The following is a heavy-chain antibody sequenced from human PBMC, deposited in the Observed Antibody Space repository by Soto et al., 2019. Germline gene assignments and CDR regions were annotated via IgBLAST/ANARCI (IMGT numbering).Heavy chain of an antibody. CDR2: IYWDDDK. J-gene: IGHJ6*02. CDR3: IQSRCGGDCLQSYASHYHYGMDV. V-gene: IGHV2-5*02. Sequence: QITLKESGPTLVKPTQTLTLTCTFSGFSLSTSGVGVGWIRQPPGKALEWLALIYWDDDKRYSPSLRSRLTINKDTSKNQVVLTMTNMDPVDTATYYCIQSRCGGDCLQSYASHYHYGMDVWGQGTTVTVSS. D-gene: IGHD2-21*02. CDR1: GFSLSTSGVG.